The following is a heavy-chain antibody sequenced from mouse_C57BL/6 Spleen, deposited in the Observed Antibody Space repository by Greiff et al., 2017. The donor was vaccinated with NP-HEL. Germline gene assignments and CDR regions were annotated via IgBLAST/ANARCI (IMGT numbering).Heavy chain of an antibody. D-gene: IGHD2-4*01. V-gene: IGHV1-52*01. CDR1: GYTFTSYW. J-gene: IGHJ1*03. CDR2: IDPSDSET. Sequence: VQLQQPGAELVRPGSSVKLSCKASGYTFTSYWMHWVKQRPIQGLEWIGNIDPSDSETHYNQKFKDKATLTVDKSSSTAYMQLSSLTSEDSAVYYCARSTMITRRYFDVWGTGTTVTVSS. CDR3: ARSTMITRRYFDV.